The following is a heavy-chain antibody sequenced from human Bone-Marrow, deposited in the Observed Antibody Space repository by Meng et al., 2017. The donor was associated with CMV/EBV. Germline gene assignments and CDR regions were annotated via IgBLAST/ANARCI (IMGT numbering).Heavy chain of an antibody. CDR2: IYGSGST. D-gene: IGHD6-19*01. Sequence: SETLSLTCSVSGGSFSDYYWTWIRQPPGKGLEWIGYIYGSGSTNYNPSLKSRVTISVDTSNRHFSLKLSSVTATDTAVYYCAREQWLAHYFDYWGQRALVTVSS. CDR3: AREQWLAHYFDY. V-gene: IGHV4-59*01. J-gene: IGHJ4*02. CDR1: GGSFSDYY.